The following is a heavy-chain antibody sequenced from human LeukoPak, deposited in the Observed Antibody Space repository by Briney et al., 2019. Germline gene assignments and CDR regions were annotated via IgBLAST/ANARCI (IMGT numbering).Heavy chain of an antibody. CDR1: GFTFSSYA. J-gene: IGHJ4*02. D-gene: IGHD3-22*01. CDR2: IWYDGSNK. CDR3: AKPSTMIVVARTGFDY. V-gene: IGHV3-30*02. Sequence: GGSLRLSCAASGFTFSSYAMHWVRQAPGKGLEWVAVIWYDGSNKYYADSVKGRFTISRDNSKNTLYLQMNSLRAEDTAVYYCAKPSTMIVVARTGFDYWGQGTLVTVSS.